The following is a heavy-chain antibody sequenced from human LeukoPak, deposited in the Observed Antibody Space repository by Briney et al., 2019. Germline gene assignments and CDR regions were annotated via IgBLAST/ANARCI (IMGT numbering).Heavy chain of an antibody. CDR2: ISAYNGNT. D-gene: IGHD2/OR15-2a*01. J-gene: IGHJ6*03. Sequence: GASVTVSFKASGYTFTSYGISWVRQAPGQGLEWMGWISAYNGNTNYAQKLQGRVTMTTDTSTSTAYMELRSLRSDDTAVYYCARVSSYVYDYYYYYMDVWGKGTTVTVSS. CDR3: ARVSSYVYDYYYYYMDV. CDR1: GYTFTSYG. V-gene: IGHV1-18*01.